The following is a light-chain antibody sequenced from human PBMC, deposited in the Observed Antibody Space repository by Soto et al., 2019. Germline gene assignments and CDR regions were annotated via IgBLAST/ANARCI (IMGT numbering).Light chain of an antibody. Sequence: QSALTQPPSASGSPGQSVTISCTGTSSDVGAYNYVCWYQQHPGKAPKLLIYDNYWRPSGIPDRFSASKSGTSATLGITGLQTGDEADYYCATWDSSLSAVVVGGGTKVTVL. J-gene: IGLJ2*01. CDR3: ATWDSSLSAVV. CDR1: SSDVGAYNY. CDR2: DNY. V-gene: IGLV1-51*01.